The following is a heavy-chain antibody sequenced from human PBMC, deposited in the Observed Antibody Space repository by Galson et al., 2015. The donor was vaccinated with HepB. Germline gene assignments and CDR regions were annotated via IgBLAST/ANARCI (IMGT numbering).Heavy chain of an antibody. D-gene: IGHD5-12*01. V-gene: IGHV7-4-1*02. CDR1: GYPFTTYS. CDR3: AREGHVDVVAMSH. J-gene: IGHJ4*02. Sequence: SVKVSCKASGYPFTTYSINWVRQAPGQGLEWMGWINTNTGKPTYAQDFTGRFVFSLDTSASTAHLQISSLKIEDSAVYYCAREGHVDVVAMSHWGQGTLVTVSS. CDR2: INTNTGKP.